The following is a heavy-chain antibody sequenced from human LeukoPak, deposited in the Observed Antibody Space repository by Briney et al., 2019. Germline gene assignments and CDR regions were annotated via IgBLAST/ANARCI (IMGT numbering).Heavy chain of an antibody. Sequence: GGSLRLSCAASGFTFSSHWMSWVRQAPGKGLEWVANIWQEGSEKYYVDSVKGRFTVSRDNAKNSLYLQMNSLRVEDTAVYYCARDPGPPYYFDYWGQGTLVTVSS. CDR3: ARDPGPPYYFDY. CDR2: IWQEGSEK. V-gene: IGHV3-7*01. CDR1: GFTFSSHW. J-gene: IGHJ4*02.